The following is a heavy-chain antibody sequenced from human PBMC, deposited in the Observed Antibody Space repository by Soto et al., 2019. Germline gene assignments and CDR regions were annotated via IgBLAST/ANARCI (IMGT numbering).Heavy chain of an antibody. CDR1: GYTFIHYY. D-gene: IGHD2-21*01. CDR2: SNPNGGST. V-gene: IGHV1-46*01. J-gene: IGHJ4*02. Sequence: QVQLVQSGAEVKKPGASVKISCKASGYTFIHYYIHWVRQAPGQGLEWMAISNPNGGSTNYAQKFKGRVTVTSDTSTTTVSMELNSLESDDTAVYFCARALLQGDFWGQGTLVTVSS. CDR3: ARALLQGDF.